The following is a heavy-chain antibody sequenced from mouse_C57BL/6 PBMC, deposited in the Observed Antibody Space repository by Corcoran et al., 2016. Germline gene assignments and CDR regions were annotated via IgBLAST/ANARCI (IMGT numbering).Heavy chain of an antibody. CDR2: INTYSGVP. D-gene: IGHD1-1*01. V-gene: IGHV9-3*01. J-gene: IGHJ3*01. CDR1: GYTFTTYG. Sequence: QIQLVQSGTELKKPGETVKISCKASGYTFTTYGMSWVKQAPGKGLKWMGWINTYSGVPTYADDFKGRFAFSLETSASTAYLQINNLKNEDTATYFCARDYYGSSYGFAYWGQGTLVTVSA. CDR3: ARDYYGSSYGFAY.